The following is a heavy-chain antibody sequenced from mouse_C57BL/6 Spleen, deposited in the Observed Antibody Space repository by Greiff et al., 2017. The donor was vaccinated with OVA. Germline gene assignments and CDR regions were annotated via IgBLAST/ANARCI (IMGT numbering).Heavy chain of an antibody. Sequence: DVMLVESGGGLVKLGGSLKLSCAASGFTFSSYYMSWVRQTPEKRLELVAAINSNGGSTYYPDTVKGRFTISRDNAKNTLYLQMSSQKSEDTALYYCARHEDSSGFFAYWGQGTLVTVSA. CDR3: ARHEDSSGFFAY. V-gene: IGHV5-6-2*01. J-gene: IGHJ3*01. D-gene: IGHD3-2*01. CDR2: INSNGGST. CDR1: GFTFSSYY.